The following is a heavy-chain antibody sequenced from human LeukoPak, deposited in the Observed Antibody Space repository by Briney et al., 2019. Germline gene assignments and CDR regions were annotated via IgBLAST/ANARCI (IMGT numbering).Heavy chain of an antibody. CDR3: ARGSRFGVVGRDAFDI. J-gene: IGHJ3*02. Sequence: PGGSLRLSCAASGFIFSSYWMAWVRQAPGKGLEWVANIKEDGSEKNYVDSVKGRFTISRDNAKNSLYLQMNSLRAEDTAVYYCARGSRFGVVGRDAFDIWGQGTMVTVSS. CDR1: GFIFSSYW. D-gene: IGHD3-3*01. V-gene: IGHV3-7*01. CDR2: IKEDGSEK.